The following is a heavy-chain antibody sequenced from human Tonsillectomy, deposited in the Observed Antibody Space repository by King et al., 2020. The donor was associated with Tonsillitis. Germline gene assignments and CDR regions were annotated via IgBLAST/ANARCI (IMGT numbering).Heavy chain of an antibody. CDR2: IFYSGST. CDR3: ARDQNYYDNSGYYRGGFDY. J-gene: IGHJ4*02. D-gene: IGHD3-22*01. CDR1: GVSISSYY. V-gene: IGHV4-59*01. Sequence: VQLQESGPGLVKPSETLSLTCTVSGVSISSYYWSWILQPPGKGLEWIGYIFYSGSTNYNPSLKSRVTISVDTSKNPCSLKLSSVTAADTAVYYCARDQNYYDNSGYYRGGFDYWGQGTLVTVSS.